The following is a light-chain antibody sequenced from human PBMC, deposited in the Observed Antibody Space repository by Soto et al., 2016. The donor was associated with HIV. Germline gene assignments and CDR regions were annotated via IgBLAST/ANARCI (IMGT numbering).Light chain of an antibody. V-gene: IGLV3-1*01. CDR2: QDT. CDR1: KLGDKY. J-gene: IGLJ2*01. Sequence: SYELTQPPSVSVSPGQTASITCSGDKLGDKYAWWYHQKPGQSPVLVIYQDTKWPSGIPERFSGSNSGNTATLTISGTQAMDEADYYCQAWDSSTGVFGGGTKLTVL. CDR3: QAWDSSTGV.